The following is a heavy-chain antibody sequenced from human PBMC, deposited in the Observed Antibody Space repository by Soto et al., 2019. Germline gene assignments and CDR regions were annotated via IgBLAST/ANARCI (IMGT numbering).Heavy chain of an antibody. CDR3: ARDGVLFSCDGMDV. Sequence: QEQLVESGGGVVQPGRSLRLSCAASGFTFSSFGMHWVRQAPGKGLEWVAVIWHDGSQKYYADSVQGRFTIARDNSKNTLYLHVNSVRAEAADVYDCARDGVLFSCDGMDVWGQGTAVTVSS. CDR1: GFTFSSFG. D-gene: IGHD3-16*01. V-gene: IGHV3-33*01. J-gene: IGHJ6*02. CDR2: IWHDGSQK.